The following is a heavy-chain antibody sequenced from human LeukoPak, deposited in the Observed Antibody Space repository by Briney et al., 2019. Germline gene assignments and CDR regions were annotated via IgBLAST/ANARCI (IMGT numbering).Heavy chain of an antibody. CDR3: ASARRYYDSSGYYHR. CDR2: IYYSGST. D-gene: IGHD3-22*01. CDR1: GGSISSGDYY. V-gene: IGHV4-30-4*01. Sequence: PSQTLSLTCTVSGGSISSGDYYWSWIRQPPGKGLEWIGYIYYSGSTYYNPSLKSRVTISVDTSKNQFSLKLSSVTAADTAVYYCASARRYYDSSGYYHRWGQGTLVTVSS. J-gene: IGHJ4*02.